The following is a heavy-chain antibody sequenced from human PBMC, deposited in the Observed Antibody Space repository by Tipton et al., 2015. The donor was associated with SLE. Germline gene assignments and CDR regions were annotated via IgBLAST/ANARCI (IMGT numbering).Heavy chain of an antibody. Sequence: TLSLTCTVSGGSISSYYWSWIRQPPGKGLEWIGHIFYTGSTRYNPSLKSRVNMSVDTSKSQFSLTLSSVTAADTAVYYCARVRGYYDSSGYWQDAFDIWGQGTMVTVSS. J-gene: IGHJ3*02. V-gene: IGHV4-59*01. CDR2: IFYTGST. D-gene: IGHD3-22*01. CDR3: ARVRGYYDSSGYWQDAFDI. CDR1: GGSISSYY.